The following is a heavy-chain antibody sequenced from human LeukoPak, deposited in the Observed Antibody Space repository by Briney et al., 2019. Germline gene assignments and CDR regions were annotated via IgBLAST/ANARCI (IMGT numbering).Heavy chain of an antibody. CDR3: ARSDWFDP. V-gene: IGHV3-74*01. Sequence: GGSLRLSCAASGFTFSSYWMHWVRQAPGKGLVWVSRVRSDGSSTSYADSVKGRFTISRDNAKNTLYLQMNSLRAEDTAVYYCARSDWFDPWGQGTLVIVSS. CDR2: VRSDGSST. J-gene: IGHJ5*02. CDR1: GFTFSSYW.